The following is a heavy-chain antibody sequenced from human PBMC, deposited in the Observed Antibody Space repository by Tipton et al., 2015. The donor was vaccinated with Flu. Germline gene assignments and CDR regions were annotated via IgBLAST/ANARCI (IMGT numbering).Heavy chain of an antibody. V-gene: IGHV3-9*01. CDR3: TRDFITRVRGVTIRSETFHM. CDR1: GFTFSSYA. Sequence: RSLRLSCTASGFTFSSYAMSWVRQAPGKGLEWVSVITWNSDIIDYADSVKGRFTISRDNARSSLYLHMDNLRTEDTAVYYCTRDFITRVRGVTIRSETFHMWGQGTMVTVSS. D-gene: IGHD3-10*01. J-gene: IGHJ3*02. CDR2: ITWNSDII.